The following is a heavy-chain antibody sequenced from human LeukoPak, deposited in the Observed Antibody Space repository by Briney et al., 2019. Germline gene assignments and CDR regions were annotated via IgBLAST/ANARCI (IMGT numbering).Heavy chain of an antibody. CDR2: TYYRSEWYN. V-gene: IGHV6-1*01. CDR1: GDSVSSNSVT. Sequence: SQTLSLTCAISGDSVSSNSVTWNWIRESPSRGLERLGRTYYRSEWYNDYAVSVKSRITINPDTSKNQFSLQLNSVTPEDTAVYYCARVSYDSRGNPADIWGQGTVVAVSS. D-gene: IGHD3-22*01. CDR3: ARVSYDSRGNPADI. J-gene: IGHJ3*02.